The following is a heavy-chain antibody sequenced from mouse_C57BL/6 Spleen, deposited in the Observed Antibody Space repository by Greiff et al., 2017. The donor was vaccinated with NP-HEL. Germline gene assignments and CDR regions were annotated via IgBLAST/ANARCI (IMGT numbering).Heavy chain of an antibody. CDR1: GYAFTNYL. D-gene: IGHD2-4*01. V-gene: IGHV1-54*01. J-gene: IGHJ1*03. CDR2: INPGSGGT. Sequence: VQLQQSGAELVRPGTSVKVSCKASGYAFTNYLIEWVKQRPGQGLEWIGVINPGSGGTNYNEKFKGKATLTADKSSSTAYMQLSSLTSEDSAVYFCARGKNYYDYDGRVFYVWGTGTTVTVSS. CDR3: ARGKNYYDYDGRVFYV.